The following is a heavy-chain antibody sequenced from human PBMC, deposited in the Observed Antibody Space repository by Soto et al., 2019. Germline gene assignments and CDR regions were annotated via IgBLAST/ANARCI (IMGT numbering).Heavy chain of an antibody. Sequence: SETLSLTCAVYGGSFSGYYWSWIRQPPGKGLEWIGEINHSGSTNYNPSLKSRVTISVDTSKNQFSLKLSSVTAADTAVYYCTIARHLRLYYYYGMDVWGQGTTVTVSS. J-gene: IGHJ6*02. CDR2: INHSGST. CDR1: GGSFSGYY. D-gene: IGHD4-17*01. CDR3: TIARHLRLYYYYGMDV. V-gene: IGHV4-34*01.